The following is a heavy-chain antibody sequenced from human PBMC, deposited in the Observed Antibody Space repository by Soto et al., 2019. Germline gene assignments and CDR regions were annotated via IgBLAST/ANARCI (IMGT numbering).Heavy chain of an antibody. V-gene: IGHV4-31*03. D-gene: IGHD4-17*01. CDR3: ARALDNPGDYRNWFDP. J-gene: IGHJ5*02. Sequence: QVQLQESGPGLVKPSQTLSLTCTVSGGSISSGRYYWGWIRQLPGKGLEWIGYIHYVGSTYYNPSLKSRITISIDTSENQFSLSLTSATAADTAVYYCARALDNPGDYRNWFDPWGQGTLVTVSS. CDR1: GGSISSGRYY. CDR2: IHYVGST.